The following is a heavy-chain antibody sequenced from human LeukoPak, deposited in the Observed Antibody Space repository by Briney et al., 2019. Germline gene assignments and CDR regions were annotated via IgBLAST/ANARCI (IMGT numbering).Heavy chain of an antibody. CDR1: GFTFSGSA. CDR3: TRQAIVVVDDAFDI. V-gene: IGHV3-73*01. J-gene: IGHJ3*02. D-gene: IGHD3-22*01. Sequence: GGSLRLSCAASGFTFSGSAMHWVRQASGKGLEWVGRIRSKANSYATAYAASVKGRFTISRDDSKNTAYLQMNSLKTEDTAVYYCTRQAIVVVDDAFDIWGQGTMVTVSS. CDR2: IRSKANSYAT.